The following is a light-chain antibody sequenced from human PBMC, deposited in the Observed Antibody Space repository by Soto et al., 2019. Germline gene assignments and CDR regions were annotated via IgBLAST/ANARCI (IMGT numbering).Light chain of an antibody. CDR2: DAS. V-gene: IGKV3-11*01. J-gene: IGKJ1*01. Sequence: DIVMTQSPATLSVAPVERATLSCMASQSVSSFLAWYQQKPGQAPRLLIYDASHRATGIPARFSGSGSGTDFTLTISSLEPEDFAVYYCQQRSNWPKTFGQGTKVDI. CDR3: QQRSNWPKT. CDR1: QSVSSF.